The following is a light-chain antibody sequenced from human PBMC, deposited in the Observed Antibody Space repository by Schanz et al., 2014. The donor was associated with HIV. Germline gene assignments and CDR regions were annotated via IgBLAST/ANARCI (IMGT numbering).Light chain of an antibody. CDR3: QSYDNSLSGSV. J-gene: IGLJ1*01. Sequence: QSALTQPASVSGSPGQSITISCTGTSSDVGGYNYLPWYQQHPGKAPKLMIYDVSNRPSGVSNRFSGSKSGNTASLTISGLQTEDESDYYCQSYDNSLSGSVFGTGTKLTVL. V-gene: IGLV2-14*03. CDR1: SSDVGGYNY. CDR2: DVS.